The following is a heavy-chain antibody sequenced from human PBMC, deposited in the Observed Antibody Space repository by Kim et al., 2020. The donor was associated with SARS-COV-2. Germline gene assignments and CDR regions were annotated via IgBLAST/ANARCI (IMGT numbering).Heavy chain of an antibody. Sequence: GGSLRLSCAASGFTFSNAWMSWGRQAPGKGLEWVGRIKSKTDGGTTDYAAPVKGRFTISRDDSKNTLYLQMNSLKTEDTAVYYCTTHLGGDYDRDWFDPWGQGTLVTVSS. CDR2: IKSKTDGGTT. CDR1: GFTFSNAW. J-gene: IGHJ5*02. CDR3: TTHLGGDYDRDWFDP. D-gene: IGHD3-16*01. V-gene: IGHV3-15*01.